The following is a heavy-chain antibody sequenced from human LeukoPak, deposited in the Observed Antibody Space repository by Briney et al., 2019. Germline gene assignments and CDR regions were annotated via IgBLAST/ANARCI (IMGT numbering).Heavy chain of an antibody. J-gene: IGHJ4*02. CDR1: GFTFSSYA. D-gene: IGHD1-26*01. Sequence: GGSLRLSCAASGFTFSSYAMHWVRQAPGKGLEWVAVISYDGSNKYYADSVKGRFTISRDNSKNTLYLQMNSLRAEDTAVYYCAKYSGSYPKFDYWGQGTLVTVSS. CDR3: AKYSGSYPKFDY. CDR2: ISYDGSNK. V-gene: IGHV3-30*04.